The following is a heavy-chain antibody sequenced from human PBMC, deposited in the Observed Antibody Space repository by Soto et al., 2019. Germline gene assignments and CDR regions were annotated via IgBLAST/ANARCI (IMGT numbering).Heavy chain of an antibody. Sequence: SETLSLTCTVSGGSISSYYWSWIRQPPGKGLEWIGYIYYSGSTNYNPSLKSRVTISVDTSKNQFSLKLSSVTAADTAVYYCARALGYGDYVFLDYWGQGTLVTVSS. CDR1: GGSISSYY. CDR2: IYYSGST. J-gene: IGHJ4*02. CDR3: ARALGYGDYVFLDY. V-gene: IGHV4-59*01. D-gene: IGHD4-17*01.